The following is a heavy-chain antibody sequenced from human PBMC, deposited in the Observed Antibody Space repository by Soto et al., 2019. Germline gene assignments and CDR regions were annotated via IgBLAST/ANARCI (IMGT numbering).Heavy chain of an antibody. CDR3: ARSLLTSSWYAAY. CDR2: VYHSGTT. V-gene: IGHV4-38-2*01. CDR1: VYSISSGYY. Sequence: PSETLSLTCGVSVYSISSGYYWGWIRLPPGKGLEWIGSVYHSGTTYYNPSLKSRVTISIDTSKNQFSLQLSSVTAADTAVYYCARSLLTSSWYAAYWGQGTRVTVSS. J-gene: IGHJ4*02. D-gene: IGHD6-13*01.